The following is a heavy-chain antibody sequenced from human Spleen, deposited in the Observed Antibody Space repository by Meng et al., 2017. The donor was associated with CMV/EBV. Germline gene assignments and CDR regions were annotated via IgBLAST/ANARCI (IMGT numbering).Heavy chain of an antibody. V-gene: IGHV1-69*05. CDR2: IIPIFGTA. CDR1: GGTFSSYA. CDR3: AKGYYGRSGYYFDH. D-gene: IGHD3-22*01. J-gene: IGHJ4*02. Sequence: SVKVSCKASGGTFSSYAISWVRQAPGQGLEWMGGIIPIFGTANYAQKFQGRVTITTDESTSTAYMELSSLRSEDTAEYYCAKGYYGRSGYYFDHWGQGTLVTVSS.